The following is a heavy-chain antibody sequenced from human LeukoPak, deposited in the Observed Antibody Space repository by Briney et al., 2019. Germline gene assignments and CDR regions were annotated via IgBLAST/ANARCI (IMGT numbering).Heavy chain of an antibody. V-gene: IGHV1-2*02. CDR2: INPNSGGT. D-gene: IGHD3-22*01. J-gene: IGHJ3*02. Sequence: ASVKVSCKAFGYTFTGYYMHWVRQAPGQGLEGRGWINPNSGGTNYAQKLQGRVTMTTDTSTSTAYMELRSLRSDDTALYYCARDQITYYYDRAGAFDIWGQGTMVTVSS. CDR3: ARDQITYYYDRAGAFDI. CDR1: GYTFTGYY.